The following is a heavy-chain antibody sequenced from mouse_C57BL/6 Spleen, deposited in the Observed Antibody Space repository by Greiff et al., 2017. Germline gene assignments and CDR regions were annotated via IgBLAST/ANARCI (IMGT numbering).Heavy chain of an antibody. D-gene: IGHD1-1*01. CDR2: ISDGGSYT. Sequence: EVHLVESGGGLVKPGGSLKLSCAASGFTFSSYAMSWVRQTPEKRLEWVATISDGGSYTYYPDNVKGRFTISRDNAKNNLYLQMSHLKSEDTAMYYCARSYYGSSSAWFAYWGQGILVTVSA. CDR3: ARSYYGSSSAWFAY. J-gene: IGHJ3*01. V-gene: IGHV5-4*01. CDR1: GFTFSSYA.